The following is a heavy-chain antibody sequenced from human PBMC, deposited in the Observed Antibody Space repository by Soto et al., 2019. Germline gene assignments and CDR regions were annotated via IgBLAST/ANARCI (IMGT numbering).Heavy chain of an antibody. D-gene: IGHD1-1*01. CDR2: INAGNGNT. CDR3: ARYTNSFWFDP. CDR1: GYTFSKYA. J-gene: IGHJ5*02. Sequence: ASVKVACKASGYTFSKYAIHWVRQAPGQGLEWMGWINAGNGNTKYSQRFQGRVTITRDTSDSTVYMELSSLRSEDTAVYYCARYTNSFWFDPWGQGTQVTVSS. V-gene: IGHV1-3*01.